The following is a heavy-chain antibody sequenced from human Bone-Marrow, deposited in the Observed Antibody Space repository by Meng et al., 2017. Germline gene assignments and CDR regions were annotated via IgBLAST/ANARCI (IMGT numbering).Heavy chain of an antibody. J-gene: IGHJ4*02. Sequence: SETLSLTCAVYGGSFSGYYWSWIRQPPGKGLEWIGEINHSGSTNYNPSLKSRVTISVDTSKNQFSLKLSSVTAADTAVYYCSRNRITGTTDYWGQGTLVTVSS. V-gene: IGHV4-34*01. D-gene: IGHD1-7*01. CDR2: INHSGST. CDR1: GGSFSGYY. CDR3: SRNRITGTTDY.